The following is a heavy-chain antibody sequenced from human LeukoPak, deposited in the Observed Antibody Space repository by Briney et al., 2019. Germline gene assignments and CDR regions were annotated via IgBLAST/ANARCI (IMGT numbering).Heavy chain of an antibody. CDR1: GYSFTNFL. J-gene: IGHJ5*02. Sequence: GESMKISCQTSGYSFTNFLIAWVRPTPGKLLEWLGIISPGDSDALYNPSFQGHVTMSTDRSINTAYLQWSSLQASDTAIYYCARCGYVGSGHYYNWFDPWGQGTLVTVAS. CDR3: ARCGYVGSGHYYNWFDP. CDR2: ISPGDSDA. V-gene: IGHV5-51*01. D-gene: IGHD3-22*01.